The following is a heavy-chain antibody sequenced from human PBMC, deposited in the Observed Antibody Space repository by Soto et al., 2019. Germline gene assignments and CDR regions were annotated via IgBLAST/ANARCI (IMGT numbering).Heavy chain of an antibody. CDR3: ARGTGSYFWGGNWFDP. D-gene: IGHD3-10*01. CDR1: GFTFSSYW. CDR2: INSDGSST. V-gene: IGHV3-74*01. J-gene: IGHJ5*02. Sequence: GGSLRLSCAASGFTFSSYWMHWVRQAPGKGLVWVSRINSDGSSTSYADSVKGRFTISRDNAKNTLYLQMNSLRAEDTAVYYCARGTGSYFWGGNWFDPWGQGTLVTVS.